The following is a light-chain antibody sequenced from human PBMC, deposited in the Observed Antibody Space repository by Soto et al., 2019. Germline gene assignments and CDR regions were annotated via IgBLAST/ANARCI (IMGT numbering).Light chain of an antibody. CDR2: GTS. CDR1: QSVSSSY. J-gene: IGKJ2*01. V-gene: IGKV3-20*01. CDR3: QHYGNSLYT. Sequence: EIVLTQSPGTLSLSLGERATLSCRASQSVSSSYLAWYQQKPGQAPRLVMYGTSSRASDIPDRFSGSGSGTDFTLTINRLEPEDFAVYYCQHYGNSLYTFGQGTKLEIK.